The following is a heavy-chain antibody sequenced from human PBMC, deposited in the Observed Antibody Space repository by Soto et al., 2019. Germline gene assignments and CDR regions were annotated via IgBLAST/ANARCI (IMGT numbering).Heavy chain of an antibody. D-gene: IGHD1-1*01. CDR3: EHSTGSLGSYCEP. CDR1: GFSLSTRAVS. J-gene: IGHJ5*02. V-gene: IGHV2-5*02. CDR2: IYWDNDK. Sequence: SGPTLVNPTQTLTLTCTFSGFSLSTRAVSVGWIRQPPGNTLEWLALIYWDNDKLYSPSLTSRFTLTKDTSKNHVVLIMTNMDPVDASTYFCEHSTGSLGSYCEPWGQETLVTTSS.